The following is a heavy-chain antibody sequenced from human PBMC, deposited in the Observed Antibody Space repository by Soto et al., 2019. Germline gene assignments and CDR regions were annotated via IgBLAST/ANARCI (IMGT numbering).Heavy chain of an antibody. Sequence: EVQLLESGGGLVQPGGSLRLSCAASGFTFGTYAMNWVRQAPGKGLEWVSGITGSGGSTYYADSVKGRFTISRDNAKNTLYLQMNSLRGDDTALYYCAKDRSVDTRDWFDPWGQGTLVTVSS. CDR3: AKDRSVDTRDWFDP. CDR2: ITGSGGST. V-gene: IGHV3-23*01. J-gene: IGHJ5*02. CDR1: GFTFGTYA. D-gene: IGHD5-18*01.